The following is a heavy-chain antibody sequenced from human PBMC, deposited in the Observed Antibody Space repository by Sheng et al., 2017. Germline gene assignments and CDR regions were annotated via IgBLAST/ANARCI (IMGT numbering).Heavy chain of an antibody. V-gene: IGHV3-23*04. J-gene: IGHJ6*03. CDR1: GFTFSGSA. CDR2: ISGSGGST. Sequence: EVQLVESGGCLVQPGGSLKLSCAASGFTFSGSAMHWVRQASGKGLEWVSAISGSGGSTYYADSVKGRFTISRDNSKNTLYLQMNSLRAEDTAVYYCAKRETMVRGLGHYYYYMDVWGKGTTVTVSS. CDR3: AKRETMVRGLGHYYYYMDV. D-gene: IGHD3-10*01.